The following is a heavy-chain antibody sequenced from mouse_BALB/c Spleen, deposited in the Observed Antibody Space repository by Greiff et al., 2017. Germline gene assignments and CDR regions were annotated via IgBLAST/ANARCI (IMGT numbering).Heavy chain of an antibody. CDR3: AIGLGRPWFAY. V-gene: IGHV1-9*01. D-gene: IGHD3-3*01. Sequence: QVQLQQSGAELMKPGASVKISCKATGYTFSSYWIEWVKQRPGHGLEWIGEILPGSGSTNYNEKFKGKATFTADTSSNTAYMQLSSLTSEDSAVYYCAIGLGRPWFAYWGQGTLVTVSA. CDR2: ILPGSGST. J-gene: IGHJ3*01. CDR1: GYTFSSYW.